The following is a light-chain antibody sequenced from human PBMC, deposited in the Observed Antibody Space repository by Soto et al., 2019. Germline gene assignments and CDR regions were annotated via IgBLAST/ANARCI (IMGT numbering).Light chain of an antibody. Sequence: DIVLTQSPDSLAVSLGETATINCKSSQSVLYSSNNKNYFAWYQQKPRQPPKLLISWASTREPGVPDRFSGSGSATDFTLTISSLQAEDVAVYYCQQYYSTPRTFGQGTKVEIK. CDR1: QSVLYSSNNKNY. J-gene: IGKJ1*01. CDR2: WAS. CDR3: QQYYSTPRT. V-gene: IGKV4-1*01.